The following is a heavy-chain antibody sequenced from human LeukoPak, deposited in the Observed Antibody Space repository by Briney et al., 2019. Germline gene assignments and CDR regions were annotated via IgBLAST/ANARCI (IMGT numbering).Heavy chain of an antibody. Sequence: SETLSLTCTVSGGSISSYYWTWIRQPPGKGLEWIGYIYYSGSTYYNPSLKSRVTMSVDTSKNQFSLKLSSVTAADTAVYYCARHGNYYDSSAHFPFDYWGQGTLVTVSS. V-gene: IGHV4-59*08. J-gene: IGHJ4*02. CDR1: GGSISSYY. CDR2: IYYSGST. CDR3: ARHGNYYDSSAHFPFDY. D-gene: IGHD3-22*01.